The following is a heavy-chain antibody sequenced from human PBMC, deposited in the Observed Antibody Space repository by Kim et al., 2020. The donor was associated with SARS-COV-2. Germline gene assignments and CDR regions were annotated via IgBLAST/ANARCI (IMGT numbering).Heavy chain of an antibody. J-gene: IGHJ4*02. V-gene: IGHV4-39*01. Sequence: YTNQSLKSRFTISVDTSKNQFSLKLSSLTAADTAVYYCASVTATPTGLDYWGQGSLVIVSS. D-gene: IGHD2-21*02. CDR3: ASVTATPTGLDY.